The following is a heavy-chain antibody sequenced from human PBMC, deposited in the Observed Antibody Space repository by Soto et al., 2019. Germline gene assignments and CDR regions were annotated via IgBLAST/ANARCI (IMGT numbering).Heavy chain of an antibody. V-gene: IGHV3-64D*06. D-gene: IGHD5-12*01. CDR3: VKDRAPRDGYKTQPGS. J-gene: IGHJ5*02. CDR2: VSTNGGTS. CDR1: GFTFSIYA. Sequence: GGSLRLSCSASGFTFSIYAMHWVRQAPGKGLEYVSAVSTNGGTSYYADSVKGRFTISRDNSRNTPYLQMNSLRPEDTAVYYCVKDRAPRDGYKTQPGSWGLGTLVTVSS.